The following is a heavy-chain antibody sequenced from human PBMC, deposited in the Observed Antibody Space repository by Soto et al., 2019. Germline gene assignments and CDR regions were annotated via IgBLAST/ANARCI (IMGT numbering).Heavy chain of an antibody. J-gene: IGHJ6*02. CDR3: ARITRSVSTNYGMDV. CDR2: IDWDDDK. CDR1: GFSLSTSGMC. D-gene: IGHD6-25*01. V-gene: IGHV2-70*01. Sequence: SGPTLVNPTQTLTLTCTFSGFSLSTSGMCVSLIRQPPGKALEWLALIDWDDDKYYSTSLKTRLTISKDTSKNQVVLTMTNMDPVDTATYYCARITRSVSTNYGMDVWGQGNTVTV.